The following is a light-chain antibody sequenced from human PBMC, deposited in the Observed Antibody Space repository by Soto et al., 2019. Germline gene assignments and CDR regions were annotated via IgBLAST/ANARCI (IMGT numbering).Light chain of an antibody. Sequence: DIQMTQSPSTLSASVGDRVTITCRASQSISSWLAWYQQKPGKAPKLLIYKASSLGSGVPSRFSGGGSGPEFTLTISSLQPDDFATYYCQQYKSSPFTFSQGTKLEI. CDR2: KAS. CDR3: QQYKSSPFT. J-gene: IGKJ2*01. CDR1: QSISSW. V-gene: IGKV1-5*03.